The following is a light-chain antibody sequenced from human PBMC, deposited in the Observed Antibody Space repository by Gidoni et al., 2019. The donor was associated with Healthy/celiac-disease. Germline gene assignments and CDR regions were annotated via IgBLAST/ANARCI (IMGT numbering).Light chain of an antibody. V-gene: IGLV2-14*01. Sequence: QSTLTQHASVSGSPGQSITISCTGTSSDVGSYNYVSWYQQHPGKAPKLMIYDVSNRPSGVSNRFSGSKSGNTASLTISGLRAEDEADYYCSSYTSSSTTYVVVGGGTKLTVL. CDR3: SSYTSSSTTYVV. CDR2: DVS. J-gene: IGLJ2*01. CDR1: SSDVGSYNY.